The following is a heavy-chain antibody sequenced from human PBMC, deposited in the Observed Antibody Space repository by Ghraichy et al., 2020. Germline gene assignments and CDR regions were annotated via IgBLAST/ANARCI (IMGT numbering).Heavy chain of an antibody. J-gene: IGHJ4*02. D-gene: IGHD4-17*01. Sequence: ASVKVSCKASGYTFTTYAIHWVRQAPGQSLEWMAWINSGDGNTKYSQKFQARVTITRDTSANTAYMELSSLRSEDTAVYYCARATTVTTSFDCWGQGTLVTVSS. CDR3: ARATTVTTSFDC. CDR2: INSGDGNT. CDR1: GYTFTTYA. V-gene: IGHV1-3*01.